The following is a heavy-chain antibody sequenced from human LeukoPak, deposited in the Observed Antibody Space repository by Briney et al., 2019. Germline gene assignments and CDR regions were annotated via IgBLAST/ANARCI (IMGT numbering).Heavy chain of an antibody. CDR1: GFSFSNFW. J-gene: IGHJ4*02. D-gene: IGHD4-17*01. CDR2: ISDSGSST. V-gene: IGHV3-23*01. CDR3: AKDQGDYGDLYFDY. Sequence: GGSLRLSCVASGFSFSNFWMTSVRQAPGKGLEWVSSISDSGSSTYYADSVKGRFTISRDNSKNTLYLQMNSLRAEDTAVYYCAKDQGDYGDLYFDYWGQGTLVTVSS.